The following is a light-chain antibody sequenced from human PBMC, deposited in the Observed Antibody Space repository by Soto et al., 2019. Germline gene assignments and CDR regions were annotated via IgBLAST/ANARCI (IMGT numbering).Light chain of an antibody. J-gene: IGKJ1*01. V-gene: IGKV3-15*01. Sequence: EIEMTQSPATLSVSAGERATLSCRASQSVSSNLAWYQQKPGQAPRLLIYGASTRATGIPARFSGSGSGTEFTLTISSLQSEDFAVYHCQQYNSWPWTFGQGTKVEIK. CDR3: QQYNSWPWT. CDR2: GAS. CDR1: QSVSSN.